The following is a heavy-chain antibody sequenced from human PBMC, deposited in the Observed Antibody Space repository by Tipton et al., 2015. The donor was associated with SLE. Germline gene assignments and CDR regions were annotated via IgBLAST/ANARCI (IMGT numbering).Heavy chain of an antibody. Sequence: TLSLTCTVSGASISSHQWSWIRQSPREGLEWIGYIYDRGTTNYNPSVMNRVVVSMDTSKNQFSLRLTSVTAADTAVYYCAKGDITSRSLDSWGQGTLVTVSS. J-gene: IGHJ4*02. V-gene: IGHV4-59*11. CDR3: AKGDITSRSLDS. CDR2: IYDRGTT. CDR1: GASISSHQ. D-gene: IGHD2-15*01.